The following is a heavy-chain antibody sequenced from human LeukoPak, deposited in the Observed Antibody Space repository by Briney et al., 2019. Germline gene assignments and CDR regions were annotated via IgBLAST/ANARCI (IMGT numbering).Heavy chain of an antibody. D-gene: IGHD3-10*01. J-gene: IGHJ4*02. V-gene: IGHV4-34*01. CDR3: ARVSTYYYGPGTLGY. CDR2: INHSGST. Sequence: SETLSLTCAVYGGSFSGYYWSWIRQPPGKGLEWIGEINHSGSTNYNPSLKSRVTISVDTSKNQFSLKLSSVTAADTAVYYCARVSTYYYGPGTLGYWGQGTLVTVSS. CDR1: GGSFSGYY.